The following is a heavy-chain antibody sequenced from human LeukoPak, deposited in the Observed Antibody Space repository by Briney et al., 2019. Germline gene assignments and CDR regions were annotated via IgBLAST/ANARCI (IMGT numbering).Heavy chain of an antibody. CDR3: ARVGRGDTYGYVDY. Sequence: PGGSLRLSCAASGFTVSSNYMSWVRQTPGKGLAWVSVLYSGGNTYYADSVKGRLTISRDNSKNMLFLQMNSLRAEDTAVYYCARVGRGDTYGYVDYWDQGTLVTVSS. D-gene: IGHD5-18*01. V-gene: IGHV3-66*01. CDR2: LYSGGNT. CDR1: GFTVSSNY. J-gene: IGHJ4*02.